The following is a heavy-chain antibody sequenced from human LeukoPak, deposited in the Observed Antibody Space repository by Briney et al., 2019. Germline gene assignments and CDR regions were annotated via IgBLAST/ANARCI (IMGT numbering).Heavy chain of an antibody. CDR2: INPSGGST. V-gene: IGHV1-46*01. Sequence: ASVKVSCKASGYTFTTYYMHWVRQAPGQGLEWMGIINPSGGSTTYAQKFQGRVTMTRDTSTSRVYVELSSLRSEGTAVYFCARDGGRSGWYYFDYWGQGTLVTVSS. CDR1: GYTFTTYY. CDR3: ARDGGRSGWYYFDY. D-gene: IGHD6-19*01. J-gene: IGHJ4*02.